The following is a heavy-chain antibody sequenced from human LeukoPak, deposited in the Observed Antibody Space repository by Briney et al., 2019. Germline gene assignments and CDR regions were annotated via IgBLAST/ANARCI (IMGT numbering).Heavy chain of an antibody. Sequence: PSETLSLTCTVSGGSISSSSYYWGWIRQPPGKGLEWVANINQDGSEIYYVDSVKGRFTVSTDNAKNSLYLQMTSLKTEDTALYYCGSSWGSAIDFWGQGTLVTVSS. J-gene: IGHJ4*02. CDR2: INQDGSEI. D-gene: IGHD3-16*01. CDR1: GGSISSSSYY. CDR3: GSSWGSAIDF. V-gene: IGHV3-7*01.